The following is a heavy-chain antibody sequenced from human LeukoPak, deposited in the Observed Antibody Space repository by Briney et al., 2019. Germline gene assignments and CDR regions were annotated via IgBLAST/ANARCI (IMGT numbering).Heavy chain of an antibody. V-gene: IGHV1-2*06. CDR2: INPNSGGT. CDR1: GGTFSSYA. D-gene: IGHD6-19*01. J-gene: IGHJ4*02. CDR3: ARARSTKGWDY. Sequence: ASVKVSCKASGGTFSSYAISWVRQAPGQGLEWMGRINPNSGGTSYAQKFQGRVTMTRDTSISTAYMELSRLRSDDTAVYYCARARSTKGWDYWGQGTLVTVSS.